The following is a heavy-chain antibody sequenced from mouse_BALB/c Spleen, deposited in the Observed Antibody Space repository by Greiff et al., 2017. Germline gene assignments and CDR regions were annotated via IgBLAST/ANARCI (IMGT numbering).Heavy chain of an antibody. CDR2: ISSGGST. CDR3: ARVERAAWFAY. D-gene: IGHD3-3*01. J-gene: IGHJ3*01. Sequence: EVNVVESGGGLVKPGGSLKLSCAASGFTFSSYAMSWVRQTPEKRLEWVASISSGGSTYYPDSVKGRFTISRDNARNILYLQMSSLRSEDTAMYYCARVERAAWFAYWGQGTLVTVSA. V-gene: IGHV5-6-5*01. CDR1: GFTFSSYA.